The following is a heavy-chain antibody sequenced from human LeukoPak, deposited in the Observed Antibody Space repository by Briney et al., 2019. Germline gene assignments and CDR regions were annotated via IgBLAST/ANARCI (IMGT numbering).Heavy chain of an antibody. Sequence: SETLSLTCTVSGGSISSYYWSWIRQPPGKGLEWIGYIYYSGSTNYNPSLKSRVTISVDTSKNQFSLKLSSVTAADTAVYYCARAPFYGDYHVDYWGQGTLVTVSS. J-gene: IGHJ4*02. V-gene: IGHV4-59*01. D-gene: IGHD4-17*01. CDR3: ARAPFYGDYHVDY. CDR2: IYYSGST. CDR1: GGSISSYY.